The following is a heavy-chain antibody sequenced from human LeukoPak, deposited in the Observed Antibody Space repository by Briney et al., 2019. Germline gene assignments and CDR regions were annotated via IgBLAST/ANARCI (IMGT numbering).Heavy chain of an antibody. CDR2: ISSSGRNI. CDR3: AKGGLVHRFDP. V-gene: IGHV3-11*01. J-gene: IGHJ5*02. CDR1: GFTFSDYY. Sequence: GGSLRLSCAASGFTFSDYYMIWIRQAPGKGLECVSYISSSGRNIYYADSVKGRFTISRDNSKNTLYLQMNSLRADDTAVYYCAKGGLVHRFDPWGQGTLVTVSS.